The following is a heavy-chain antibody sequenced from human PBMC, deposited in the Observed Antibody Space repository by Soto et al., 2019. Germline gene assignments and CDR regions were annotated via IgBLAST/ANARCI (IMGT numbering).Heavy chain of an antibody. CDR2: IYYSGST. D-gene: IGHD2-21*01. Sequence: SETLSLTCTVSGGSISSYYWSWIRQPPGKGLEWIGYIYYSGSTNYNPSLKSRDTISVDTSKNQFSLKLSSVTAADTAVYYCATLPPRIVVSLLPIPTWGQGILVTVSS. J-gene: IGHJ5*02. CDR1: GGSISSYY. CDR3: ATLPPRIVVSLLPIPT. V-gene: IGHV4-59*01.